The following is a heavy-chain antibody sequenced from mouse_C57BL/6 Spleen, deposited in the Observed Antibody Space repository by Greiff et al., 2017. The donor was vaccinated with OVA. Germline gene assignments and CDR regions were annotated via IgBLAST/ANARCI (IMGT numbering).Heavy chain of an antibody. V-gene: IGHV1-64*01. CDR2: IHPNSGST. CDR1: GYTFTSYW. CDR3: ARPPYSNYRYYAMDY. Sequence: VQLQQPGAELVKPGASVKLSCKASGYTFTSYWMHWVKQRPGQGLEWIGMIHPNSGSTNYNEKFKSKATLTVDKSSSTAYMQLSSLTSEDSAVYYCARPPYSNYRYYAMDYWGQGTSVTVSS. J-gene: IGHJ4*01. D-gene: IGHD2-5*01.